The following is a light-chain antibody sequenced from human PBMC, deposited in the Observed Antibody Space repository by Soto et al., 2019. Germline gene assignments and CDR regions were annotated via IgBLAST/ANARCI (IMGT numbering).Light chain of an antibody. CDR2: DAS. J-gene: IGKJ2*01. CDR3: QQSYSTPYT. Sequence: DIPMTQSPSSLSASVGDRVSITCQASQDIGNYLNWYQQIPGKAPKLLIFDASNLESGVPSRFSGSGSGTDFTFTISSLQPEDIATYYCQQSYSTPYTFGQGTKLEIK. CDR1: QDIGNY. V-gene: IGKV1-33*01.